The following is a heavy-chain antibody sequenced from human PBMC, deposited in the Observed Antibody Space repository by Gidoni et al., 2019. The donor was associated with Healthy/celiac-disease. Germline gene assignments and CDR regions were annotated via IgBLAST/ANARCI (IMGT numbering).Heavy chain of an antibody. J-gene: IGHJ3*02. CDR1: GFTFSSYS. V-gene: IGHV3-21*01. CDR2: ISSSSSYI. Sequence: EVQLVESGGGLVKPGGSLRLSCAASGFTFSSYSMNWVRQAPGKGLEWVSSISSSSSYIYYADSVKGRFTISRDNAKNSLYLQMNSLRAEDTAVYYCARDLDRAYAYCGGDCYAPDGLFDIWGQGTMVTVSS. D-gene: IGHD2-21*02. CDR3: ARDLDRAYAYCGGDCYAPDGLFDI.